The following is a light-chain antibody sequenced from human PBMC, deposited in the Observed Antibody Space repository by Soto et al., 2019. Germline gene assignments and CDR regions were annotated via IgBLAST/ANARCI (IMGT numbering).Light chain of an antibody. CDR1: SSNIGAGYD. J-gene: IGLJ3*02. CDR2: ANS. V-gene: IGLV1-40*01. Sequence: QSVLTQPPSVSGAPGQRVTISCTGSSSNIGAGYDVHWYQQLPGTAPKLLIYANSHRPSGVPDRFSGSKSGTSASLAITGLQAEDEADYYCQFYDNSLSGRVFGGGTKLTVL. CDR3: QFYDNSLSGRV.